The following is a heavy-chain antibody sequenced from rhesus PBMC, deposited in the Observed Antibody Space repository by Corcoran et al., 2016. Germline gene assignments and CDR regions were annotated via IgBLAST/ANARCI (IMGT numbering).Heavy chain of an antibody. J-gene: IGHJ3*01. D-gene: IGHD2-21*01. V-gene: IGHV3-30*02. CDR3: TGVYWTGSGCHYDAFDF. CDR2: IQRKADGETA. Sequence: EVQLVESGAGLVQPGGSLRLSCAASGFTFSNSWMSWVRQAPGKGLEWVDRIQRKADGETAHYAASVNGRFTISRDDSKNTLYLQLISLKTEDTAVYYYTGVYWTGSGCHYDAFDFWGQGLRVTVSS. CDR1: GFTFSNSW.